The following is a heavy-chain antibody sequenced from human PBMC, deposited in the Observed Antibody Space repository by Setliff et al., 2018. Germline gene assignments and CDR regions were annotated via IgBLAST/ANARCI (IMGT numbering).Heavy chain of an antibody. CDR1: GFTFSDYY. CDR2: IRSSNSYT. CDR3: ARENYYVSSGYYYGVGY. V-gene: IGHV3-11*05. J-gene: IGHJ4*02. Sequence: SCVVSGFTFSDYYMSWIRQAPGKGLEWVSYIRSSNSYTNYADSVKGRSTISRDNAKNSLYLQMNSLRAEDTAVYYCARENYYVSSGYYYGVGYWGQGTLVTVSS. D-gene: IGHD3-22*01.